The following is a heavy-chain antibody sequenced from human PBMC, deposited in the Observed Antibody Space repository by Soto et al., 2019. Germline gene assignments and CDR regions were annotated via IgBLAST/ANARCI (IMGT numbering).Heavy chain of an antibody. Sequence: QVQLVQSGAEVKKPGSSVKVSCKASGGTFSSYAISWVRQAPGQGLEWMGGVIPIFGTANYAQKFQGRVTITADESTSTAYIELSSLRSEDTAVYYCARAAKVVATSYYGMDVWGLGSTVTVS. V-gene: IGHV1-69*01. D-gene: IGHD5-12*01. CDR2: VIPIFGTA. J-gene: IGHJ6*02. CDR3: ARAAKVVATSYYGMDV. CDR1: GGTFSSYA.